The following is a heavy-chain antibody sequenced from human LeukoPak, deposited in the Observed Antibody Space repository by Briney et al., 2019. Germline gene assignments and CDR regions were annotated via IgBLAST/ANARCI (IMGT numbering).Heavy chain of an antibody. D-gene: IGHD5-12*01. Sequence: PGGSLRLSCAASGFGFSSYGIHWVRQAPGKGLEWVAVISSDGRYKHYGDSVKGRFTFSRDNSESSLYLKMDSLRPEDTAVYYCAREGYRGYDYYFEYWGRGALVTVSS. CDR3: AREGYRGYDYYFEY. J-gene: IGHJ4*02. CDR2: ISSDGRYK. V-gene: IGHV3-30*04. CDR1: GFGFSSYG.